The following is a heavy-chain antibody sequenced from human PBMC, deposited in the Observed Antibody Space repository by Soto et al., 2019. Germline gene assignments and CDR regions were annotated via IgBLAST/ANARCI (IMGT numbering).Heavy chain of an antibody. D-gene: IGHD3-16*01. CDR2: IDHSGTNT. V-gene: IGHV3-23*05. Sequence: EVQLLESGGGLVQPGGSLRIACAASGFYPMTWVRQAPGTGLEWVSTIDHSGTNTHYAESVKGRFTISRDSSRNTVHLQMNSLRAADTALYYCVAWASAHFEYWGQGTPVTVSS. CDR3: VAWASAHFEY. J-gene: IGHJ4*02. CDR1: GFYP.